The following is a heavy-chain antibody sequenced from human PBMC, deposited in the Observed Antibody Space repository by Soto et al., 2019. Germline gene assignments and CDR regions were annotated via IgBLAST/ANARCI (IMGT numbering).Heavy chain of an antibody. CDR2: ISSSSSYI. CDR3: ARPAYDFWSGYKYYYYMDV. V-gene: IGHV3-21*01. CDR1: GFTFSSYS. J-gene: IGHJ6*03. D-gene: IGHD3-3*01. Sequence: PGGSLRLSCAASGFTFSSYSMNWVRQAPGKGLEWVSSISSSSSYIYYADSVKGRFTISRDNAKNSLYLQMNSLRAEDTAVYYCARPAYDFWSGYKYYYYMDVWGKGTTVTVSS.